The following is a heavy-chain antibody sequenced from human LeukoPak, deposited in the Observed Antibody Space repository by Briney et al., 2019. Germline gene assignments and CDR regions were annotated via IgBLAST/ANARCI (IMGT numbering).Heavy chain of an antibody. CDR2: IYHSGST. D-gene: IGHD6-13*01. CDR3: ARVGAAAAGTYYYYYMDV. Sequence: PSQTLSLTCTVSGGSINSGGYYWSWIRQPPGKGLEWIGYIYHSGSTYYNPSLKSRVTISVDRSKNQFSLKLSSVTAADTAVYYCARVGAAAAGTYYYYYMDVWGKGTTVTVSS. CDR1: GGSINSGGYY. J-gene: IGHJ6*03. V-gene: IGHV4-30-2*01.